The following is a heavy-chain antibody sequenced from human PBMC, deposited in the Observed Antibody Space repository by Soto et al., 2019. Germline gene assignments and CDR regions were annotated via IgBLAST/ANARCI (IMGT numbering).Heavy chain of an antibody. Sequence: GGSLRLSFAPSVFTFRNYRIHWVRQAPGKGLMWVSRLNSDGISTSYADSVKGRFSISRDNATNTLYLQMTSLRDEDTAVYYCARVAFIAAVSRLYNNYYGRDVWGQGTTVTVSS. J-gene: IGHJ6*02. CDR1: VFTFRNYR. CDR2: LNSDGIST. V-gene: IGHV3-74*01. D-gene: IGHD6-13*01. CDR3: ARVAFIAAVSRLYNNYYGRDV.